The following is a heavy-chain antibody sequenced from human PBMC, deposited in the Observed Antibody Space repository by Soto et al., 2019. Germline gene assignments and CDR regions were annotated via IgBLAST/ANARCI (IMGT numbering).Heavy chain of an antibody. CDR1: GGSISSGDYY. J-gene: IGHJ4*02. V-gene: IGHV4-30-4*01. CDR2: IYYSGST. Sequence: PSETLSLTCTVSGGSISSGDYYWSWIRQPPGKGLEWIGYIYYSGSTYYNPSLQSRVTISVDTSKNQFSLKLSSVTAADTAVYYCASVHTPQSYGSGSYHFVYWGQGTLVTVSS. D-gene: IGHD3-10*01. CDR3: ASVHTPQSYGSGSYHFVY.